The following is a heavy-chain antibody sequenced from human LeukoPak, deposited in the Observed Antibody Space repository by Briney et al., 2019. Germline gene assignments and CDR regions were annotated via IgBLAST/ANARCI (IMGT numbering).Heavy chain of an antibody. CDR2: ISGSGGST. CDR1: GFTFSSYA. D-gene: IGHD6-6*01. Sequence: GGSLRLSCAASGFTFSSYAMSWVRQAPGKGLEWVAAISGSGGSTYYADSVKGRFTISRDNSKTTLYLQMNSLRAEDTAVYYCANFVQTYFDYWGQGTLVTVSS. J-gene: IGHJ4*02. CDR3: ANFVQTYFDY. V-gene: IGHV3-23*01.